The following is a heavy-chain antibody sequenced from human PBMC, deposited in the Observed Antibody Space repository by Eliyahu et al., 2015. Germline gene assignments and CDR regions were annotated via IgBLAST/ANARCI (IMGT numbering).Heavy chain of an antibody. CDR2: ISGSGGGT. Sequence: EVHLLESGGGLXQXGGSLXLSCVASGVTVSSYAMTWVRXAPGKGLEWVSAISGSGGGTYYTDSVKGRFSISRDNSKNTLYLQMNSLKAEDTAIYYCAIVIPESRRFDPWGQGTLVSVSS. CDR1: GVTVSSYA. CDR3: AIVIPESRRFDP. V-gene: IGHV3-23*01. J-gene: IGHJ5*02. D-gene: IGHD1-14*01.